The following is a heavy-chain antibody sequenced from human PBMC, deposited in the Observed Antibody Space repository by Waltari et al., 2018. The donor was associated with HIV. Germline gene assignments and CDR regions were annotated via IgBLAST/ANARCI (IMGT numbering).Heavy chain of an antibody. CDR3: AKDIDGGDAS. Sequence: EVQLVESGGGLVQSGRSLRLSCTASGFTFDDYAMHWVRQAPGKGLGWVSAMTGNSGSFGYADSVKGRLTISRDNAKNSLFLQMNSLRPEDTAFYHCAKDIDGGDASWGQGALVTVTS. CDR2: MTGNSGSF. CDR1: GFTFDDYA. J-gene: IGHJ4*02. V-gene: IGHV3-9*01. D-gene: IGHD2-21*02.